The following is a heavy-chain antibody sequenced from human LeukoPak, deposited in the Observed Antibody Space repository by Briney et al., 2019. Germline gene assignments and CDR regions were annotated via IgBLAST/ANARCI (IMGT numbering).Heavy chain of an antibody. D-gene: IGHD6-13*01. J-gene: IGHJ4*02. CDR1: GFTFGDYA. Sequence: PGGSLRLSCTASGFTFGDYAMSWVRQAPGKGLEWVGFIRSKAYGGTTECAASVKGRFTISRDDSKSIAYLQMNSLKTEDTAVYYCMAAAGIIDYWGQGTLVTVSS. V-gene: IGHV3-49*04. CDR3: MAAAGIIDY. CDR2: IRSKAYGGTT.